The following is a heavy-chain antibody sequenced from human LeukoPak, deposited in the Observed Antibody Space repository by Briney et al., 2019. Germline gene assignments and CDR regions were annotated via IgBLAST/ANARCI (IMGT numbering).Heavy chain of an antibody. V-gene: IGHV3-48*03. CDR3: VYSSPPDY. CDR1: GFTFSSYE. J-gene: IGHJ4*02. Sequence: GSLRLSCAASGFTFSSYEMNWVRQARGKGLGWVSYISSSGSTIYYADSVKGRFTISRDNAKNSLYLQMNSLRAEDTAVYYCVYSSPPDYWGQGTLVTVSS. CDR2: ISSSGSTI. D-gene: IGHD6-13*01.